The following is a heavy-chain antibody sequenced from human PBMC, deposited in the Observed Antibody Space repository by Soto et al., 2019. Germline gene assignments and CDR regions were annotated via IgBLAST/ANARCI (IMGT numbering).Heavy chain of an antibody. Sequence: GGSLRLSCAASGFTLGKYTMGWVRQAPGKGLEWVAESYSTGGTEYADSVKGRFTISRDNAKNTLFLQMNSLRAEDTAVYYCARVYLWFGELSPASFDYWGQGTLVTVSS. D-gene: IGHD3-10*01. J-gene: IGHJ4*02. V-gene: IGHV3-23*01. CDR2: SYSTGGT. CDR1: GFTLGKYT. CDR3: ARVYLWFGELSPASFDY.